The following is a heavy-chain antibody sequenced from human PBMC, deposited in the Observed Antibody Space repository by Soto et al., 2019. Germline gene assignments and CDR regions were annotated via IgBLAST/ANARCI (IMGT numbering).Heavy chain of an antibody. Sequence: SETLSLTCTVSGGSISSYYWSWIRQPPGKGLEWIGYIYYSGSTNYNPSLKSRVTISVDTSKNQFSLKLSSVTAADTAVYYCARYDSSGYYLLDYWGQGTLVTVSS. CDR2: IYYSGST. CDR3: ARYDSSGYYLLDY. J-gene: IGHJ4*02. D-gene: IGHD3-22*01. V-gene: IGHV4-59*01. CDR1: GGSISSYY.